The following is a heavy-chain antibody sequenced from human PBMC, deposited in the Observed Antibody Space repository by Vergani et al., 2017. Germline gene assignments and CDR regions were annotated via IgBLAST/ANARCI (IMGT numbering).Heavy chain of an antibody. J-gene: IGHJ3*02. CDR2: IYYSGST. CDR1: GGPISSGGYY. CDR3: ARDRASDCSSTSCYPDAFDI. D-gene: IGHD2-2*01. Sequence: QVQLQESGPGLVKPSQTLSLTCTVSGGPISSGGYYWSWIRQHPGKGLEWIGYIYYSGSTYYNPSLKSRVTISVDPSKNQFSLKLSSVTAADTAVYYCARDRASDCSSTSCYPDAFDIWGQGTMVTVSS. V-gene: IGHV4-31*03.